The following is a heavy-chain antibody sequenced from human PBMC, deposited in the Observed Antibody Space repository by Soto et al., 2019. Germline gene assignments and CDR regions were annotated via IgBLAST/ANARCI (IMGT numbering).Heavy chain of an antibody. CDR3: ARDQPGYSYGYGLGY. CDR2: ISSSSSYI. CDR1: GFTFSSYS. D-gene: IGHD5-18*01. J-gene: IGHJ4*02. Sequence: EVQLVESGGGLVKPGGSLRLSCAASGFTFSSYSMNWVRQAPGKGLEWVSSISSSSSYIYYAASVKGRFTISRDNAKKSLYLPMNSLRAEDTAVYYCARDQPGYSYGYGLGYWGQGTLVTVSS. V-gene: IGHV3-21*01.